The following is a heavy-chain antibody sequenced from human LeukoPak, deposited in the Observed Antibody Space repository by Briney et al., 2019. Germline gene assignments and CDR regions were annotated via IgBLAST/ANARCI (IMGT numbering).Heavy chain of an antibody. J-gene: IGHJ6*02. CDR1: GGSISRSSYY. V-gene: IGHV4-39*07. D-gene: IGHD4-17*01. CDR3: ARAQYGDGLYYYYYGMDV. Sequence: SETLSLTCTVSGGSISRSSYYWGWIRQPPGKGLEWIGSIYSSGGTYYNPSLKSRVTISVDTSKNQFSLKLSSVTAADTAVYYCARAQYGDGLYYYYYGMDVWGQGTTVTVSS. CDR2: IYSSGGT.